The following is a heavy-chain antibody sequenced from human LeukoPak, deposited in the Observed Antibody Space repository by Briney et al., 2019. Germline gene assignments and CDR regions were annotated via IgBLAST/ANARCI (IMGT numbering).Heavy chain of an antibody. CDR2: INMDGSEE. Sequence: GGSLRLSCAAPGLIFSNYWMTWVRQAPGKGLEWVANINMDGSEENYVDSVKGRFTISRDNAKNSLYLRMNSLRAEDTAVYYCTRDRWIDYWGQGTLVTVSS. CDR1: GLIFSNYW. J-gene: IGHJ4*02. D-gene: IGHD3-16*02. V-gene: IGHV3-7*01. CDR3: TRDRWIDY.